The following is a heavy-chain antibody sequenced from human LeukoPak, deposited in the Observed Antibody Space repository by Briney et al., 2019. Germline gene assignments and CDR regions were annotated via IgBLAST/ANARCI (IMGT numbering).Heavy chain of an antibody. V-gene: IGHV1-8*01. CDR2: MNPNSGNT. D-gene: IGHD4-17*01. CDR1: GYTFTSYD. CDR3: ALLDDYGDSRGD. J-gene: IGHJ4*02. Sequence: ASVKVSCKASGYTFTSYDINRVRQATGQGLEWMGWMNPNSGNTGYAQKFQGRVTMTRNTSISTAYMELSSLRSEDTAVYFCALLDDYGDSRGDWGQGTLVTVSS.